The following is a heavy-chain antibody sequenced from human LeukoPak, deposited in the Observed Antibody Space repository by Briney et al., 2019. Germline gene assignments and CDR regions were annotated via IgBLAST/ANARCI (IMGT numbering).Heavy chain of an antibody. CDR2: IIPIFGTA. J-gene: IGHJ4*02. CDR3: ARDLESIAVADNGDY. CDR1: GGTFSSYA. Sequence: ASVKVSCKASGGTFSSYAISWVRQAPGQGLEWMGGIIPIFGTANYAQKFQGRVTITADESTSTAYMELSSLRSEDTAVYYCARDLESIAVADNGDYWGQGTLVTVSS. D-gene: IGHD6-19*01. V-gene: IGHV1-69*01.